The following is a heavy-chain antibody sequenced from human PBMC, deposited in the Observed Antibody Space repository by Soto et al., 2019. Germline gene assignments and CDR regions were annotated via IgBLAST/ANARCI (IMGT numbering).Heavy chain of an antibody. Sequence: SVKVSCKASGGTFSSYAISWVRQAPGQGLEWMGGIIPIFGTANYAQKFQGRVTITADESTSTAYMELSSLRSEDTAVYYCAGDADSSGYSEYYYYGMDVWGQGTTVTVS. J-gene: IGHJ6*02. CDR3: AGDADSSGYSEYYYYGMDV. CDR2: IIPIFGTA. CDR1: GGTFSSYA. D-gene: IGHD3-22*01. V-gene: IGHV1-69*13.